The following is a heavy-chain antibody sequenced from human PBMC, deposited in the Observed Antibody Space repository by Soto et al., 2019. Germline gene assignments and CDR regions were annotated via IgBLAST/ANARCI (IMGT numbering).Heavy chain of an antibody. CDR3: ARESALDVYGMDV. Sequence: ASVKVSCTASVYAFSSSGIRWVRPAPGQRLEWMGLINPSNGSTNYAQKFQGRVTMTGDTSTSTVYMELSSLRSEDTAVYYCARESALDVYGMDVWGQGTTVTVSS. CDR1: VYAFSSSG. J-gene: IGHJ6*02. V-gene: IGHV1-3*01. CDR2: INPSNGST. D-gene: IGHD3-10*02.